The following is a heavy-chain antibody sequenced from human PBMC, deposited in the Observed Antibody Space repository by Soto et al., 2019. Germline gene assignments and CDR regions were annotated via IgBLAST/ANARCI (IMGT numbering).Heavy chain of an antibody. CDR2: IQYRGST. J-gene: IGHJ4*02. CDR1: DDSITSGAYY. CDR3: ARCTRRTWMPMTYFDF. D-gene: IGHD2-2*01. Sequence: SETLSLTCTVSDDSITSGAYYWGLIRQPPGKGLEWIGTIQYRGSTYYNPSLKSRVTISADMSKNQLLLKLISVTAADTAVYYCARCTRRTWMPMTYFDFSGQAILLTLSS. V-gene: IGHV4-39*06.